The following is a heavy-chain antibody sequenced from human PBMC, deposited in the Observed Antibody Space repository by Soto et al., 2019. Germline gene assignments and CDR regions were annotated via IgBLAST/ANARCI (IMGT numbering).Heavy chain of an antibody. CDR2: MSYDGTNK. CDR1: GFTFSSYA. CDR3: ARDRTLFGTGSTYYFDY. D-gene: IGHD1-1*01. J-gene: IGHJ4*02. V-gene: IGHV3-30-3*01. Sequence: VQLVESGGGVVQPGRSLRLSCAASGFTFSSYAMHWVRQAPGKGLKWVAVMSYDGTNKYYADSVKGRFTISRDNSKNTLYLQMNSLRAEDTAVYYCARDRTLFGTGSTYYFDYWGQGTLVAVSS.